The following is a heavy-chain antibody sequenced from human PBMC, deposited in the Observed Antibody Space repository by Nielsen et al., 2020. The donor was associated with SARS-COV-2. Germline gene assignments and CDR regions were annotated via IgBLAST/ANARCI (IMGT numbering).Heavy chain of an antibody. CDR3: ARGTPYYFDSSGYYYSS. D-gene: IGHD3-22*01. CDR1: GGSLRGYY. V-gene: IGHV4-34*01. J-gene: IGHJ5*02. Sequence: SETLSLTCAVYGGSLRGYYWTWIRQPPGKGLEWIGEINHYGSTNYNPSLKSRVTMSLDTSKNQFSLKLTSVTAADTAVYYCARGTPYYFDSSGYYYSSWGQGTLVTVSS. CDR2: INHYGST.